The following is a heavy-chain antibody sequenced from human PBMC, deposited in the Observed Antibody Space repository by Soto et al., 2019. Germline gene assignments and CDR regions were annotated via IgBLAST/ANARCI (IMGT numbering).Heavy chain of an antibody. V-gene: IGHV3-30-3*01. CDR3: AREPDYSFDY. Sequence: QVQLVESGGGVVQPGRSLRLSCAASGFTFSSYAMHWVRQAPGKGLEWVAVISYDGSNKYYADSVKGRFTISRDNSKKTLYLQMNSLRAEDTAVYYCAREPDYSFDYWGQGTLVTVSS. J-gene: IGHJ4*02. D-gene: IGHD4-4*01. CDR1: GFTFSSYA. CDR2: ISYDGSNK.